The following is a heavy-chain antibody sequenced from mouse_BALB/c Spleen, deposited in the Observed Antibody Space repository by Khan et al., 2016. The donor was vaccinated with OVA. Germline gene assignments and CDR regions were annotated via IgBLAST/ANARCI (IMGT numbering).Heavy chain of an antibody. CDR1: GFTFSDYG. Sequence: EVELVESGGGLVQPGGSRKLSCAASGFTFSDYGMAWVRQAPGKGPEWVAFISDLAYSIYYADTVTGRFTISRENVKNTLYLEMSSMRSEDKARYYCARGGGTAPFAYWGQGTLVTVSA. V-gene: IGHV5-15*02. CDR3: ARGGGTAPFAY. D-gene: IGHD1-2*01. CDR2: ISDLAYSI. J-gene: IGHJ3*01.